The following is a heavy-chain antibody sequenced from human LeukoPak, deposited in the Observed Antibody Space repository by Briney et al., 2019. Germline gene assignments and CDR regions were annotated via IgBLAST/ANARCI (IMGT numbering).Heavy chain of an antibody. J-gene: IGHJ4*02. CDR2: INHSGST. Sequence: PSETLSLTCAVYGGSFSGYYWSWIRQPPGKGLEWIGEINHSGSTNYNPSLKSRVTISVDTSKNQFSLKLSSVTAADTAVYYCARTAEITMTYYFDYWGQGTLVTVSS. V-gene: IGHV4-34*01. D-gene: IGHD3-22*01. CDR1: GGSFSGYY. CDR3: ARTAEITMTYYFDY.